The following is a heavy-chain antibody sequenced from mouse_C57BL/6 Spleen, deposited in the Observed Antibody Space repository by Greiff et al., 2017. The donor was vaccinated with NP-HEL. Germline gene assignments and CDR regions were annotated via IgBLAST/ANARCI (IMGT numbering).Heavy chain of an antibody. D-gene: IGHD2-2*01. Sequence: EVQLQQSGPELVKPGASVKMSCKASGYTFTDYNMHWVKQSHGKSLEWIGYINPNNGGTSYNQKFKGKATLTVNKSSSTAYMELRSLTSEDSAVYYCASGDGYDVGPFAYWGQGTLVTVSA. V-gene: IGHV1-22*01. CDR2: INPNNGGT. CDR3: ASGDGYDVGPFAY. J-gene: IGHJ3*01. CDR1: GYTFTDYN.